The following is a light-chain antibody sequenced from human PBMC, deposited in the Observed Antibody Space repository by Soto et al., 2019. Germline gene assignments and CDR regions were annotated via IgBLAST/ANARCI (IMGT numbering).Light chain of an antibody. Sequence: QPDLRDPASVSWSRPHSITISGTRNTRDVGGYDYVSWYQQHPGKAPKLMVFEVSNRPSGVSYRFSGSKSGNTASLTISGLQAEEEADYFCSSYSISTDYVFGTGTKVTVL. J-gene: IGLJ1*01. CDR2: EVS. V-gene: IGLV2-14*01. CDR1: TRDVGGYDY. CDR3: SSYSISTDYV.